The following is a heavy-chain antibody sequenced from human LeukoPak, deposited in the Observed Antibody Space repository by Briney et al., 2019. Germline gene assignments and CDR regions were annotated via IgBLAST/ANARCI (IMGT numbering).Heavy chain of an antibody. CDR3: AREDY. CDR1: GGSFSGYY. Sequence: SETLSLTCAVYGGSFSGYYWSWIRQPPGKGLEWIGEINHSGSTNNNPSLKSRVTISVDTSKNQFSLKLSSVTAADTAVYYCAREDYWGQGTLVTVSS. V-gene: IGHV4-34*01. J-gene: IGHJ4*02. CDR2: INHSGST.